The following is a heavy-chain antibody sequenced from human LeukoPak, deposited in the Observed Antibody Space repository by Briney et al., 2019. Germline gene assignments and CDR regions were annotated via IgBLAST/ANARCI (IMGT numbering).Heavy chain of an antibody. CDR2: MNPNSGNT. D-gene: IGHD3-10*01. J-gene: IGHJ5*02. Sequence: ASVKVSCKASGYTFTSYDINWVRQATGQGLEWMGWMNPNSGNTGYAQKFPGRVTMTRNTSISTAYMELSSLRSEDTAVYYCARRRGSGSYYKRNWFDPWGQGTLVTVSS. V-gene: IGHV1-8*01. CDR3: ARRRGSGSYYKRNWFDP. CDR1: GYTFTSYD.